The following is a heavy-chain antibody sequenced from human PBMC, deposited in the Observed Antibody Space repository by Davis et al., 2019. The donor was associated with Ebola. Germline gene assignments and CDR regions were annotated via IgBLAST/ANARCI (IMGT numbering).Heavy chain of an antibody. Sequence: GESLKISCQGSGYDFASYWIGWVRQMPGKGLEWMGIIYPGDSDTRYSPSFQGHVTMSADESISTAYLQWSSLRASDTAIYYCARHSNYYGARDKIDSWGQGTLVTVSS. J-gene: IGHJ4*02. D-gene: IGHD4-17*01. CDR3: ARHSNYYGARDKIDS. CDR2: IYPGDSDT. CDR1: GYDFASYW. V-gene: IGHV5-51*01.